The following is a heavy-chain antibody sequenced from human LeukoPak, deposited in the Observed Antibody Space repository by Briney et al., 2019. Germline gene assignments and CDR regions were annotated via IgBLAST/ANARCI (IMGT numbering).Heavy chain of an antibody. V-gene: IGHV4-4*09. Sequence: SETLSLTCTVSGGSISSYYWSWIRQPPGKGLEWIGYIYTSGSTNYNPSLKSRVTISVDTSKNQFSLKLSSVTAADTAVYYCAGRSVVTAYDYWGQGTLVTVSS. D-gene: IGHD2-21*02. J-gene: IGHJ4*02. CDR2: IYTSGST. CDR1: GGSISSYY. CDR3: AGRSVVTAYDY.